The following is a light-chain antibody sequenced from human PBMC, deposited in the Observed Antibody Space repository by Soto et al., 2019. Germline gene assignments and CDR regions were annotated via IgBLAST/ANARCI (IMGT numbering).Light chain of an antibody. CDR3: SSYTISTTLV. Sequence: QSALTQPASVSGSPGQSITISCTGTSSDVGDYNYVSWYQQHPGKAPKLLIYEVSNRPSGVSNRFSSSKSGNTASLTISGLQAEDEADYYCSSYTISTTLVFGGGTQLTVL. CDR1: SSDVGDYNY. V-gene: IGLV2-14*01. CDR2: EVS. J-gene: IGLJ2*01.